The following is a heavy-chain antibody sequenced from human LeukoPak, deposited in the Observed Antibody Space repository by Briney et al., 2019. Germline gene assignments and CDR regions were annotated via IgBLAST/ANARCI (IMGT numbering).Heavy chain of an antibody. CDR2: IVPIFGTA. J-gene: IGHJ4*02. CDR1: GGTFSSYA. V-gene: IGHV1-69*05. D-gene: IGHD4-17*01. CDR3: ARAGEQIGYYFDY. Sequence: SVKVSCKASGGTFSSYAISWVRQAPGQGLEWMGGIVPIFGTANYAQKFQGRVTITTDESTSTAYMELSSLRSEDTAVYYCARAGEQIGYYFDYWGQGTLVTVSS.